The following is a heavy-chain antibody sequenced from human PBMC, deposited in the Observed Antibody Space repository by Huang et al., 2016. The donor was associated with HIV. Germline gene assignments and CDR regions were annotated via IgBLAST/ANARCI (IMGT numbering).Heavy chain of an antibody. V-gene: IGHV1-18*01. CDR1: GYTFNIYG. D-gene: IGHD2-15*01. CDR2: ISAHNGKT. J-gene: IGHJ4*02. CDR3: AGGREYCSGGSCFQGRYFDY. Sequence: QVHLVQSGAEVKKPGASVRVSCKASGYTFNIYGISWVRQAPGQGLEWMGWISAHNGKTKSAQRVQGRLTMTTDTSTNTVFMELRSLRSDDTAFYYCAGGREYCSGGSCFQGRYFDYWGQGTLVTVSS.